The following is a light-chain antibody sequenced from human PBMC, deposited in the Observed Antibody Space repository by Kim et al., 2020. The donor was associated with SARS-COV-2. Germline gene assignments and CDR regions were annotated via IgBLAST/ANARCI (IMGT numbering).Light chain of an antibody. J-gene: IGLJ3*02. V-gene: IGLV2-23*01. Sequence: GQSITISCSGTNNDVGSQALDSWYQHHPGTAPKLVIYGDNQRPSGVSSRFSGSKSGNTASLTISGLQPEDEAEYYGCSYANGGTWVFGGGTQLTVL. CDR2: GDN. CDR3: CSYANGGTWV. CDR1: NNDVGSQAL.